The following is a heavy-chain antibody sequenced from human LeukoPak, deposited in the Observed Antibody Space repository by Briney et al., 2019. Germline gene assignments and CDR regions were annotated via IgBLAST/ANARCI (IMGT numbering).Heavy chain of an antibody. J-gene: IGHJ4*02. D-gene: IGHD4-11*01. CDR3: VRGLTTADY. CDR1: GFTFSRYG. CDR2: ISGSGDST. Sequence: GGSLRLSCAASGFTFSRYGMSWVRQAPGKGLEWVSAISGSGDSTYYADSVKGRFTISRDNSKNTLDLQMNSLRAEDTAVYYCVRGLTTADYWGQGTLVTVSS. V-gene: IGHV3-23*01.